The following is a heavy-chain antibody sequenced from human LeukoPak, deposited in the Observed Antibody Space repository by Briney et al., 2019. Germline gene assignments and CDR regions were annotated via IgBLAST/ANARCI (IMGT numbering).Heavy chain of an antibody. CDR2: ISSSGNPI. J-gene: IGHJ6*02. CDR1: GFTFSDYH. CDR3: ARSTVGSGSYYYYGMDV. D-gene: IGHD3-10*01. V-gene: IGHV3-11*01. Sequence: GGSLRLYCTASGFTFSDYHMSWIRPAPGRGLEWVSYISSSGNPIHYADSVRGRFTISRDKAKNSLYLHMNSLRAEDAAVYYGARSTVGSGSYYYYGMDVWGQGTTVTVSS.